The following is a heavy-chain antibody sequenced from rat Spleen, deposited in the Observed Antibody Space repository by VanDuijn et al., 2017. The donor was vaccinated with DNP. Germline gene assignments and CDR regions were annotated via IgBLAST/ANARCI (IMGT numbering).Heavy chain of an antibody. J-gene: IGHJ4*01. CDR2: INMGSGGI. V-gene: IGHV1-43*01. CDR3: ARDDYVSYGAMDP. Sequence: QVQLQQSGTELAKPGSSVKISCKASDYTFTSYYLAWIKRTTGQGLEYIGYINMGSGGINYNAKFKGKATLTVDKSSSTAFIQLSSLTPDDSAVYYCARDDYVSYGAMDPWGQGTSVTVSS. CDR1: DYTFTSYY. D-gene: IGHD1-11*01.